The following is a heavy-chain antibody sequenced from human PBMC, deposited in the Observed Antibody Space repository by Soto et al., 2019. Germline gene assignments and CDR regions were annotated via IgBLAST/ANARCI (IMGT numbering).Heavy chain of an antibody. J-gene: IGHJ6*03. CDR1: GYTFTSYG. V-gene: IGHV1-18*01. Sequence: ASVKVSCKASGYTFTSYGISWVRQAPGQGLEWMGWISAYNGNTNYAQKHQGRVTMTTDTSTSTAYMELRSLRSDDTAVYYCARVGGYSYGLYYYYYMDVWGKGTTVTVSS. CDR3: ARVGGYSYGLYYYYYMDV. CDR2: ISAYNGNT. D-gene: IGHD5-18*01.